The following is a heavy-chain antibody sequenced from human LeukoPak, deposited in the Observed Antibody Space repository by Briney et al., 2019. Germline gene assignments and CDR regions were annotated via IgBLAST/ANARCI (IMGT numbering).Heavy chain of an antibody. CDR2: IYYSGST. J-gene: IGHJ3*02. Sequence: SQTLSLTCTVSGGSISSGGYYWSWIRQHPGKGLEWIGCIYYSGSTYYNPSLKSRVTISVDTSKNQFSLKLSSVTAADTAVYYCARLGRGKAFDIWGQGTMVTVSS. V-gene: IGHV4-31*03. CDR1: GGSISSGGYY. D-gene: IGHD1-26*01. CDR3: ARLGRGKAFDI.